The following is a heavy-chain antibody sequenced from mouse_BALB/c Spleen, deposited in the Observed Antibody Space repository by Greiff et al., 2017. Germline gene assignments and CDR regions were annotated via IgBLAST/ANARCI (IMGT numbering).Heavy chain of an antibody. CDR1: GFSLTSYG. Sequence: VQLQQSGPGLVQPSQSLSITCTVSGFSLTSYGVHWVRQSPGKGLEWLGVIWSGGSTDYNAAFISRLSISKDNSKSQVFFKMNSLQADDTAIYYCARKNGYYERDAMDYWGQGTSVTVSS. CDR2: IWSGGST. D-gene: IGHD2-3*01. J-gene: IGHJ4*01. CDR3: ARKNGYYERDAMDY. V-gene: IGHV2-4-1*01.